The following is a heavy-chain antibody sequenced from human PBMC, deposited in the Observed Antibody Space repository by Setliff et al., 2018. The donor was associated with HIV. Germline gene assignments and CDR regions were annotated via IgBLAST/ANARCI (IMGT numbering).Heavy chain of an antibody. V-gene: IGHV4-4*07. CDR3: ARDRHSSGLGSYGP. CDR2: IDSSGTT. D-gene: IGHD3-10*01. CDR1: GGSFGVYR. J-gene: IGHJ5*02. Sequence: SETLSLTCTLAGGSFGVYRWSWIRQSAGGGLEWIGRIDSSGTTEYKPSLKGRVAISVDTSRKQFSLRVTSVTAADTAVYFCARDRHSSGLGSYGPWGPGILVTVSS.